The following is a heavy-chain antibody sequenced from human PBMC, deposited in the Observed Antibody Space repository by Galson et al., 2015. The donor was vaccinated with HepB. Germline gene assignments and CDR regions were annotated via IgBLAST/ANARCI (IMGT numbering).Heavy chain of an antibody. Sequence: SLRLSCAASEFTFSYYTMHWVRQAPGKGLEWLSFISYDGHSRYYADSVKGRFTISRDDPKSTLYLQMNSLRDDDTAVYYCARDKVTERGGDYYGVDVWGQGTTVIVSS. CDR2: ISYDGHSR. J-gene: IGHJ6*02. V-gene: IGHV3-30*04. D-gene: IGHD3-16*01. CDR3: ARDKVTERGGDYYGVDV. CDR1: EFTFSYYT.